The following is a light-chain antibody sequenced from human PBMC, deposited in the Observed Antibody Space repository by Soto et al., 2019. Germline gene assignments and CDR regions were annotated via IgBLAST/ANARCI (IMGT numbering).Light chain of an antibody. CDR1: QSVSNN. J-gene: IGKJ5*01. CDR3: QQYDNWPRT. V-gene: IGKV3-15*01. Sequence: EIVMTQSPATCSVSRLGVATGCFRASQSVSNNYLAWYQQKPGQAPRLLIYGASTRATGIPARFSGSGSGTEFTLTISSLQSEDFAVYYCQQYDNWPRTFGQGTRLEIK. CDR2: GAS.